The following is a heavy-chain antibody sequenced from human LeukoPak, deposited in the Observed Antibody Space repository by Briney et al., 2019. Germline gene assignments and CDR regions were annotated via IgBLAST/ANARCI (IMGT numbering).Heavy chain of an antibody. Sequence: GGSLRLSSAASGFTFSSYSMNWVRQGPGNGLERVSSIISSSSYIYYADSVKGRFTISRDNTKNSLYLQMNSLRAEDTAVYCCARGGWVATAVPVWFEPWGQGTLVIVSS. CDR3: ARGGWVATAVPVWFEP. D-gene: IGHD6-25*01. J-gene: IGHJ5*02. V-gene: IGHV3-21*01. CDR2: IISSSSYI. CDR1: GFTFSSYS.